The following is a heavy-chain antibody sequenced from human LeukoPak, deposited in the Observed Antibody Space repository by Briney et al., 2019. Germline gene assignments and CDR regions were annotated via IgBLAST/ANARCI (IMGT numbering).Heavy chain of an antibody. CDR2: INPSGGST. CDR1: GYTFTSYY. D-gene: IGHD6-13*01. Sequence: ASVTVSCKASGYTFTSYYIHWVRQAPGQGLEWMGIINPSGGSTSYAQKFQGRVTMTRDTSTSTVYMDLSSLRSEDTAVYYCAREMAAAAGFDYWGQGTLVTVPS. V-gene: IGHV1-46*01. J-gene: IGHJ4*02. CDR3: AREMAAAAGFDY.